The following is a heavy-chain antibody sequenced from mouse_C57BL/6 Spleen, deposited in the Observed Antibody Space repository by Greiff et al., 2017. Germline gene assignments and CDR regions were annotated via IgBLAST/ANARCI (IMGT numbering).Heavy chain of an antibody. CDR1: GYSFTDYN. CDR3: ARGIYYDYDEGAWFAY. Sequence: LQESGPELVKPGASVKISCKASGYSFTDYNMNWVKQSNGKSLEWIGVINPNYGTTSYNQKFKGKATLTVDQSSSTAYMQLNSLTSEDSAVYYCARGIYYDYDEGAWFAYWGQGTLVTVSA. J-gene: IGHJ3*01. D-gene: IGHD2-4*01. CDR2: INPNYGTT. V-gene: IGHV1-39*01.